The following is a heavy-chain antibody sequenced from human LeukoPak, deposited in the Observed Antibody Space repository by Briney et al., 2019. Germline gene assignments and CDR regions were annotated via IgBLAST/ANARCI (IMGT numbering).Heavy chain of an antibody. D-gene: IGHD3-22*01. CDR3: AREFHYYDSSGYFDY. J-gene: IGHJ4*02. CDR1: GFTFSSYA. Sequence: PGGSLRLSCAASGFTFSSYAMSWVRQAPGKGLEWVSAISGSGGSTYYADSVKGRFTISRDNSKNTLYLQMNSLRAEDTAVYYCAREFHYYDSSGYFDYWGQGTLVTVSS. V-gene: IGHV3-23*01. CDR2: ISGSGGST.